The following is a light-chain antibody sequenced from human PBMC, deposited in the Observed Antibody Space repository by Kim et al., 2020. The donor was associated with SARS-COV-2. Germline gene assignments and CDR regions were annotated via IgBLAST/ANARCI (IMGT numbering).Light chain of an antibody. V-gene: IGKV1-5*03. CDR2: KAS. CDR3: QQYNYYST. J-gene: IGKJ1*01. Sequence: CASVGDRVTVTCRASQSVSNWLAWYQQKPGKAPKLLIYKASSLGSGVPSRFSGSGSGTEFTLTISSLQPDDFATYYCQQYNYYSTFGQGTKVDIK. CDR1: QSVSNW.